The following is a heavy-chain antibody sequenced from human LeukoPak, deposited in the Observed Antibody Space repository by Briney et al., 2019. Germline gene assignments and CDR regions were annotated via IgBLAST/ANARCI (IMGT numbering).Heavy chain of an antibody. CDR1: GFTFSNYD. CDR3: AREGIWFGYAFDI. J-gene: IGHJ3*02. Sequence: PGGSLRLSCVASGFTFSNYDMHWVRQAPGKGLEWVASMRNDGSQIYHADSVRGRFTISRDNSKNTLYLQMNSLRAEDTAVYYCAREGIWFGYAFDIWGQGTMVTVSS. CDR2: MRNDGSQI. V-gene: IGHV3-30*02. D-gene: IGHD3-10*01.